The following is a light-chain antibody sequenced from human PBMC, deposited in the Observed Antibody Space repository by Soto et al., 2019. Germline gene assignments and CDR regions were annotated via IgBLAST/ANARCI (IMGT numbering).Light chain of an antibody. Sequence: EIVMTQSPATLSVSPGERATLSCSASQSVSSNLAWYQQKPGQAPRLLIYGASTRATGIPARFSGSGSGTEFTVTISSLQSEDFAVYYCQQYNNWYTFGQGTKLEIK. J-gene: IGKJ2*01. CDR3: QQYNNWYT. CDR2: GAS. CDR1: QSVSSN. V-gene: IGKV3-15*01.